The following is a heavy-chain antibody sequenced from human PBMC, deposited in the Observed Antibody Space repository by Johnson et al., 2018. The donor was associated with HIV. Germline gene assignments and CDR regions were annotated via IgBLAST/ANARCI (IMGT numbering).Heavy chain of an antibody. CDR2: IGTAGDT. CDR1: GFTFSSYD. J-gene: IGHJ3*02. Sequence: VQLVESGGGLVQPGGSLRLSCAASGFTFSSYDMHWVRQATGKGLEWVSAIGTAGDTYYPGSVKGRFPISRDNSKNTLHLQMNSLGGEDTAVYYCARDRGWGYVGGNSWNAFDIWGQGTMVTVYS. D-gene: IGHD4-23*01. V-gene: IGHV3-13*01. CDR3: ARDRGWGYVGGNSWNAFDI.